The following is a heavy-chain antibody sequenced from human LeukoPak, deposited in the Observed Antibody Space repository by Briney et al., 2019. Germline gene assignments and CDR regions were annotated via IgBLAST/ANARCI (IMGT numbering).Heavy chain of an antibody. CDR3: ARDLMVRGGRKDY. CDR2: IYYSGST. CDR1: GGSFSGYY. D-gene: IGHD3-10*01. Sequence: PSETLSLTCAVYGGSFSGYYWSWIREPPGRGLEWIGSIYYSGSTYYNPSLKSRVTISVDTTKNQFSLKLSSVTAADTAVYYCARDLMVRGGRKDYWGQGTLVTVSS. V-gene: IGHV4-34*01. J-gene: IGHJ4*02.